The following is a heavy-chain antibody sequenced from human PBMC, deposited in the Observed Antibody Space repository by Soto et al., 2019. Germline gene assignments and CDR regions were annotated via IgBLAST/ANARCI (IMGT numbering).Heavy chain of an antibody. D-gene: IGHD2-2*01. Sequence: ASVKVSCKASGYTFTSYDINWVRQATGQRQEWMGWMNPNSGNTGYAQKFQGRVTMTRNTSISTAYMELSSLRSEDTAVYYCESSILVAASGFDDWGQGSLVTVSS. CDR3: ESSILVAASGFDD. J-gene: IGHJ4*01. CDR1: GYTFTSYD. V-gene: IGHV1-8*01. CDR2: MNPNSGNT.